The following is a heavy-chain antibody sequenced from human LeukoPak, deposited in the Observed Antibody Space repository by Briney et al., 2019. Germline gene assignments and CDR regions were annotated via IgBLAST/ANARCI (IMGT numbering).Heavy chain of an antibody. D-gene: IGHD2-2*01. Sequence: SETLSLTCTVSGGSMRSYYWSWIRQPPGKGLEWIGYIYYSGSTYYNPSLKSRVTISVDTSKNQFSLKLSSVTAADTAVYYCARGLGYCSSTSCYAHFDYWGQGTLVTVSS. V-gene: IGHV4-59*12. CDR2: IYYSGST. CDR3: ARGLGYCSSTSCYAHFDY. J-gene: IGHJ4*02. CDR1: GGSMRSYY.